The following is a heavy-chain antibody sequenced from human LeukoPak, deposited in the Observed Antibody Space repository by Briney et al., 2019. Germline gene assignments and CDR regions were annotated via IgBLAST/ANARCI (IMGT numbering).Heavy chain of an antibody. CDR1: GDSISNHY. CDR2: INHSGST. D-gene: IGHD2-15*01. CDR3: ARGTVVAATPSRGLYYYYGMDV. J-gene: IGHJ6*02. V-gene: IGHV4-34*01. Sequence: SETLSLTCTVSGDSISNHYWSWIRQPPGKGLEWIGEINHSGSTNYNPSLKSRVTISVDTSKNQFSLKLSSVTAADTAVYYCARGTVVAATPSRGLYYYYGMDVWGQGTTVTVSS.